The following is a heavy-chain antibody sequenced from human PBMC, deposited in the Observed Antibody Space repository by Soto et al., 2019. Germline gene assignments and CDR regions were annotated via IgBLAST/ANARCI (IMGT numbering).Heavy chain of an antibody. CDR2: IYSGGSK. CDR3: ARDGYDGSGYYRDYFQH. V-gene: IGHV3-66*01. Sequence: EVQLVESGGGLVKPGGSLRLSCAASGFTVSSNYMNWVRQAPGKGLEWVSVIYSGGSKYYADSLKGRFTISRDNTKTTQYHQMNSLGAEDTAVYYGARDGYDGSGYYRDYFQHWGQGTLVTVSS. CDR1: GFTVSSNY. J-gene: IGHJ1*01. D-gene: IGHD3-22*01.